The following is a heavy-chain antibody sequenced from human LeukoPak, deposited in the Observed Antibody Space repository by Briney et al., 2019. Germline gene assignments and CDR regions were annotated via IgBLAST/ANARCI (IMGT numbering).Heavy chain of an antibody. J-gene: IGHJ4*02. D-gene: IGHD5-24*01. CDR1: GFTFNTYR. CDR3: TRVGYIDEGIDY. V-gene: IGHV3-21*06. CDR2: ISSSGAYI. Sequence: GSLRLSCAASGFTFNTYRMNWVRQAPGKGLVCVSSISSSGAYIYYADSVKGRFTISRDNAKNSLYLQMNSLRAEDTAIYYCTRVGYIDEGIDYWGQGTLVTVSS.